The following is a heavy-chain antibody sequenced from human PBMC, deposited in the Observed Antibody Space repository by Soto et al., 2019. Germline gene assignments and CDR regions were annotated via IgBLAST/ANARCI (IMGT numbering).Heavy chain of an antibody. CDR2: IIPIFGTA. V-gene: IGHV1-69*13. CDR1: GGTFSSYA. Sequence: ASVKVSCKASGGTFSSYAISWVRQAPGQGLEWMGGIIPIFGTANYAQKFQGRVTITADESTSTAYMELSSLRSEDTAVYYCARAMAGISVYYYGMDVWGQGTTVTVS. CDR3: ARAMAGISVYYYGMDV. D-gene: IGHD6-19*01. J-gene: IGHJ6*02.